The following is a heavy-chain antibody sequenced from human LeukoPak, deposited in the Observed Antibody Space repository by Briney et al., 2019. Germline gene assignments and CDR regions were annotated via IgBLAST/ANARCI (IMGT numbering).Heavy chain of an antibody. Sequence: SETLSLTCTVSGGSISSYYWGWIRQPAGKGLEWIGRIYTSGSTNYNPSLKSRVTMSVDTSKNQFSLKLSSVTAADTAVCYCARDRSCTNGVCYPGYFDYWGQGTLVTVSS. V-gene: IGHV4-4*07. CDR1: GGSISSYY. CDR2: IYTSGST. D-gene: IGHD2-8*01. J-gene: IGHJ4*02. CDR3: ARDRSCTNGVCYPGYFDY.